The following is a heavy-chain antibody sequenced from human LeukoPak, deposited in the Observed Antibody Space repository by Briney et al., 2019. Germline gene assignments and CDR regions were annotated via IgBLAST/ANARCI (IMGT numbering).Heavy chain of an antibody. D-gene: IGHD4-17*01. J-gene: IGHJ4*02. CDR2: INSDGIST. Sequence: GGSLRLSCAASGFTFSSYWMHWVRQAPGKGLVWVSRINSDGISTSYADSVKGRFTISRDNAKNTLYLQMNSLRADDTAVYYCAKGGATVIDYWGQGTLVIVSS. V-gene: IGHV3-74*01. CDR3: AKGGATVIDY. CDR1: GFTFSSYW.